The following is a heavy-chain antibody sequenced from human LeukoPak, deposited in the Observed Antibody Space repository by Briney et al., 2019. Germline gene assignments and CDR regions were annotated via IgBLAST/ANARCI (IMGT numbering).Heavy chain of an antibody. CDR2: ISCNSGSI. Sequence: GGSLRLSCAASGFTFDDYAMHWVRQAPGKGLEWVSGISCNSGSICYADSVKGRFTISRDNAKNSLYLQMNSLRAEDMALYYCAKSLRPDYDSSGYDYWGQGTLVTVSS. CDR1: GFTFDDYA. D-gene: IGHD3-22*01. V-gene: IGHV3-9*03. J-gene: IGHJ4*02. CDR3: AKSLRPDYDSSGYDY.